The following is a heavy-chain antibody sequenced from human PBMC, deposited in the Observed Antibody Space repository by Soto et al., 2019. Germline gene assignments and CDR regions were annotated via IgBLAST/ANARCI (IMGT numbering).Heavy chain of an antibody. CDR3: ARDLEFRDGNISHLDD. CDR2: LIPIIGTP. V-gene: IGHV1-69*01. CDR1: GGTFRNHV. Sequence: QVQLVQSGAEVKKPGSSVKVSCKASGGTFRNHVFNWVRQAPGQGLEWMGGLIPIIGTPNYAQKFQGRVTITAADSTNTVYLEARSLRSQDTAVYYCARDLEFRDGNISHLDDWGQGPLVTVSS. J-gene: IGHJ1*01. D-gene: IGHD3-10*01.